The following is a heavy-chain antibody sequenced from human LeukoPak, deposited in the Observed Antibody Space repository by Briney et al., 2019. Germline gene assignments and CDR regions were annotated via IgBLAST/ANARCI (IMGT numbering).Heavy chain of an antibody. CDR2: INPNSGGT. CDR1: GYTFTGYY. J-gene: IGHJ4*02. D-gene: IGHD3-22*01. V-gene: IGHV1-2*06. Sequence: ASVKVSCKASGYTFTGYYMHWVRQAPGQGLEWMGRINPNSGGTNYAQKFQGRVTMTRDTSISTAYMELSRLRSDDTAVYYCARVGYYDSSGYLDYWGQGTLVSVSS. CDR3: ARVGYYDSSGYLDY.